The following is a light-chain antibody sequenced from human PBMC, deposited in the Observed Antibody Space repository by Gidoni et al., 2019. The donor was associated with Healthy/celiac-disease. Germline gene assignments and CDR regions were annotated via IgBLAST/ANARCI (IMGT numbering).Light chain of an antibody. CDR1: SSNIGAGYD. CDR2: GNS. V-gene: IGLV1-40*01. J-gene: IGLJ1*01. Sequence: QSVLTPPPSASGAPGPRVTISCTGSSSNIGAGYDVHWYQQLPGTAPKLLIYGNSNRPSGVPDRFSGSKSGTSASLAITGLQAEDEADYYCQSYDSSLSGYVFGTGTKVTVL. CDR3: QSYDSSLSGYV.